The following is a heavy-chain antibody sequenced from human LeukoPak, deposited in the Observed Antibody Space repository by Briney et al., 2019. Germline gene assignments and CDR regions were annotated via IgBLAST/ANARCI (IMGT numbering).Heavy chain of an antibody. CDR1: GFTFSNYS. D-gene: IGHD3-10*01. V-gene: IGHV3-53*01. J-gene: IGHJ4*02. Sequence: GGSLRLSCVGSGFTFSNYSFNWVRQAPGKGLEWVSVIYSGGSTYYADSVKGRFTISRDNSKNTLYLQMNSLRAEDTAVYYCARVSYYYGSGSLGYWGQGTLVTVSS. CDR2: IYSGGST. CDR3: ARVSYYYGSGSLGY.